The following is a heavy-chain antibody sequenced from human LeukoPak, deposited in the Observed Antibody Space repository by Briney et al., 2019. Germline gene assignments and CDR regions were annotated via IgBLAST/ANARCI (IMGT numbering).Heavy chain of an antibody. J-gene: IGHJ5*02. Sequence: SETLSLTCTVSGGSISSSSYYWGWIRQPPGKGLEWIGEINHSGSTNYNPSLKSRVTISVDTSKNQFSLKLSSVTAADMAVYYCARGRLSSRYDFWSGYNNWFDPWGQGTLVTVSS. D-gene: IGHD3-3*01. CDR3: ARGRLSSRYDFWSGYNNWFDP. CDR1: GGSISSSSYY. CDR2: INHSGST. V-gene: IGHV4-39*07.